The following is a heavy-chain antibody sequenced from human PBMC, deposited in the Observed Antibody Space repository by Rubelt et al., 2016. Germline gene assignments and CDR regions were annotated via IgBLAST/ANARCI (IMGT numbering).Heavy chain of an antibody. V-gene: IGHV2-5*02. CDR3: ARGIAAAGTLGWFDP. D-gene: IGHD6-13*01. J-gene: IGHJ5*02. Sequence: QITLKESGPTLVKPTQTLTLTCTFSGFSLSTSGVGVGWIRQPPGKALEWLALIYWDDDKRYSPSLKSRPTITKDTSKNQVVLKMTNMDPVDTATYYCARGIAAAGTLGWFDPWGQGTLVTVSS. CDR1: GFSLSTSGVG. CDR2: IYWDDDK.